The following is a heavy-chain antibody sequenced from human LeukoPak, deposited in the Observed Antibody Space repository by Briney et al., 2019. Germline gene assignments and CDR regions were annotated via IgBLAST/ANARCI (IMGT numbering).Heavy chain of an antibody. CDR2: ISSSSSYI. CDR1: GFAFSSYS. V-gene: IGHV3-21*01. Sequence: GGSLRLSCAASGFAFSSYSMNWVRQAPGKGLEWVSSISSSSSYIYYADSVKGRFPISRDDAKNSLYLQMNSLRAEDTAVYYCARVPSPYYFDYWGQGTLVTVSS. J-gene: IGHJ4*02. CDR3: ARVPSPYYFDY.